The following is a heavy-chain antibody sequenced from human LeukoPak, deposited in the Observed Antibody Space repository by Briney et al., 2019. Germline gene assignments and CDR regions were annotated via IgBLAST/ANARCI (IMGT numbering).Heavy chain of an antibody. J-gene: IGHJ4*02. CDR1: GGSLSSSSYY. CDR2: INHSGST. V-gene: IGHV4-39*07. CDR3: ATPYYYGSGSYDY. D-gene: IGHD3-10*01. Sequence: PSETLSLTCIVSGGSLSSSSYYWDWIRQPPGKGLEWIGEINHSGSTNYNPSLKSRVTVSVDTSKNQFSLKLSSVTAADTAVYYCATPYYYGSGSYDYWGQGTLVTVSS.